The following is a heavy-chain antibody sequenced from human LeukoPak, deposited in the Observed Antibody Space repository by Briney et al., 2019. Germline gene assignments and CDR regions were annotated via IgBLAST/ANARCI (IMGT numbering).Heavy chain of an antibody. CDR3: ACTSRPIDA. CDR2: IKGDGSGA. Sequence: GGSLRLSCAASGFTFSAYWMHWVRQAPGKGLGWVSRIKGDGSGASYADSVKGRSTISRDNAKNTLYLEMNSLRGDDTAVYYCACTSRPIDAWGQGTPVTVSS. CDR1: GFTFSAYW. D-gene: IGHD2-8*01. J-gene: IGHJ5*02. V-gene: IGHV3-74*01.